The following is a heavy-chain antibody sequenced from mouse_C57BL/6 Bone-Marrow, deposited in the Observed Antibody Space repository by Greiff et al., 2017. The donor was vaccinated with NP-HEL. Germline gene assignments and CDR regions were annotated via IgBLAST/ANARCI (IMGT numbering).Heavy chain of an antibody. CDR1: GFTFSDYY. V-gene: IGHV5-16*01. D-gene: IGHD2-4*01. CDR2: INYDGSST. CDR3: ARAGDYDGGYYFDY. J-gene: IGHJ2*01. Sequence: DVKLVESEGGLVQPGSSMKLSCTASGFTFSDYYMAWVRQVPEKGLEWVANINYDGSSTYYLDSLKSRFIITRDNAKNILYLQMSSLKSEDTATYYCARAGDYDGGYYFDYWGQGTTLTVSS.